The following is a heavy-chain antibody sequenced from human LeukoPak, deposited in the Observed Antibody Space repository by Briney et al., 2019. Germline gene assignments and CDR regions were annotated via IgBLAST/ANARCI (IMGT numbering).Heavy chain of an antibody. D-gene: IGHD2-8*02. J-gene: IGHJ4*02. CDR3: AKGTDTTGRHNFDI. Sequence: PGGSLRLSCEASGFTFTSYAMHWVRQAPGKGREWVSSITSSGDGTFYTDSLSGRFTISRDNAKKAVFLQMKSLRRGDSALYFCAKGTDTTGRHNFDIWGQGTLVTVSS. V-gene: IGHV3-23*01. CDR1: GFTFTSYA. CDR2: ITSSGDGT.